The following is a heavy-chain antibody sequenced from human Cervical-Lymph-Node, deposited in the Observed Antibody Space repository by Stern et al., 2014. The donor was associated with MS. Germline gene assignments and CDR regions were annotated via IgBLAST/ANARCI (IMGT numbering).Heavy chain of an antibody. CDR3: TSSRYEFWSGYRKAFYFDY. J-gene: IGHJ4*02. V-gene: IGHV4-31*03. CDR1: GGSINNGDYY. CDR2: LFYSGST. Sequence: QLQLQESGPGLVKPSQTLSLTCTVSGGSINNGDYYWSWIRQHPGKGLEGLGYLFYSGSTYYNPSLKSRATISEDTSKNQFSLNLHSVTAADTAVYYCTSSRYEFWSGYRKAFYFDYWGQGAMVTVSS. D-gene: IGHD3-3*01.